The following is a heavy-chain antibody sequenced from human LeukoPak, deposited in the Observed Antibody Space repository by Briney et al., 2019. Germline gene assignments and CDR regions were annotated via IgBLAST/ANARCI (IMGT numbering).Heavy chain of an antibody. CDR1: GFTFSSYS. J-gene: IGHJ4*02. V-gene: IGHV3-21*01. D-gene: IGHD2-15*01. CDR3: ARELLPLGCCSGGSCRLITVGYFDY. CDR2: ISSSSSYI. Sequence: GGSLRLSCAASGFTFSSYSMNWVRQAPGKGLEWVSSISSSSSYIYYADSVKGRFTISRDNAKNSLYLQMNSLRAEDTAVYYCARELLPLGCCSGGSCRLITVGYFDYWGQGTLVTVSS.